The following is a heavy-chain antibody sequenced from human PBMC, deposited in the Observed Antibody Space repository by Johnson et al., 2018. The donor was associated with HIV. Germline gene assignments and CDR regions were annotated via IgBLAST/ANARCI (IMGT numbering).Heavy chain of an antibody. CDR1: AFTFGNVW. V-gene: IGHV3-15*01. Sequence: VQLVESGGGLVEPGGSLRLSCVVSAFTFGNVWMNWVRQAPGKGLEWVGRIKSKSDGETTDYAAPVRGRFTVSRDDSKNKVYLQMNSLKIEDTAVYFCTTEGDAFDIWGQGTKVTVSS. CDR3: TTEGDAFDI. CDR2: IKSKSDGETT. J-gene: IGHJ3*02.